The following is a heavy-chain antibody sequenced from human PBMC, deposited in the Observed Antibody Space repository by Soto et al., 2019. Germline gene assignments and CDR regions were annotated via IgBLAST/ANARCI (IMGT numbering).Heavy chain of an antibody. CDR3: AKVFSGYFAY. J-gene: IGHJ4*02. V-gene: IGHV3-23*01. CDR1: GFTFSSYW. D-gene: IGHD3-22*01. CDR2: ISGSGGST. Sequence: GGSLRLSCAASGFTFSSYWMHWVRQAPGKGLEWVSAISGSGGSTYYADSVKGRFTISRDNSKNTLYLQMNSLRAEDTAVYYCAKVFSGYFAYWGQGTLVTVSS.